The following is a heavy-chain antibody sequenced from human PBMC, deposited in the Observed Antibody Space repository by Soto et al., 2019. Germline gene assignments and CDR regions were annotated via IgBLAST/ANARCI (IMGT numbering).Heavy chain of an antibody. CDR1: GGTFSSYA. D-gene: IGHD3-3*01. CDR2: IIPIFGTA. CDR3: ATGGHYDFWSGPDY. V-gene: IGHV1-69*13. J-gene: IGHJ4*02. Sequence: ASVKVSCKASGGTFSSYAISWVRQAPGQGLEWMGGIIPIFGTANYAQKFQGRVTITADESTSTAYMELSSLRSEDTAVYYCATGGHYDFWSGPDYWGQGTLVTVSS.